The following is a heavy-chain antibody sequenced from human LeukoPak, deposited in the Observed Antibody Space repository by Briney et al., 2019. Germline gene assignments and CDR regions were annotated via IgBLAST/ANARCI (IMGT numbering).Heavy chain of an antibody. CDR1: GFTFSSYG. Sequence: GGSLRLSCAASGFTFSSYGMHWVRQAPGMGLEWVAVISYDGSNKYYADSVKGRFTISRDNSKNTLYLQMNSLRAEDTAVYYCARDSLGGSSWYDFDYWGQGTLVTVSS. D-gene: IGHD6-13*01. CDR3: ARDSLGGSSWYDFDY. CDR2: ISYDGSNK. J-gene: IGHJ4*02. V-gene: IGHV3-30*03.